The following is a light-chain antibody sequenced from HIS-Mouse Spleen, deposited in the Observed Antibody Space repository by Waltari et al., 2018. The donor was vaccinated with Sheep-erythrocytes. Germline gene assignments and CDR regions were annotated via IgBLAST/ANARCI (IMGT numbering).Light chain of an antibody. CDR1: SSDVGSYNL. J-gene: IGLJ3*02. V-gene: IGLV2-23*01. CDR3: CSYAGSSTPWV. Sequence: QSALTQPASVSGSPGQSITISCTGTSSDVGSYNLVSWYQQHPGNAPKPMIYEGSKRPSGVSNRFSGSKSGKTASLTIAGLQAEDEADYYCCSYAGSSTPWVFGGGTKLTVL. CDR2: EGS.